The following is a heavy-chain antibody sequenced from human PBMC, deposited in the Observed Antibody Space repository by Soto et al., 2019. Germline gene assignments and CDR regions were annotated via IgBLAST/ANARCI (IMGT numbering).Heavy chain of an antibody. CDR2: INHSGST. D-gene: IGHD6-13*01. V-gene: IGHV4-34*01. Sequence: SDTLSLTCAVYGGSFSGYYWSWIRQPPGKGLEWIGEINHSGSTNYNPSLKSRVTISVDTSKNQFSLKLSSVTAADTAVYYCARGIAADSKAIDYWGQGTLVTVSS. J-gene: IGHJ4*02. CDR3: ARGIAADSKAIDY. CDR1: GGSFSGYY.